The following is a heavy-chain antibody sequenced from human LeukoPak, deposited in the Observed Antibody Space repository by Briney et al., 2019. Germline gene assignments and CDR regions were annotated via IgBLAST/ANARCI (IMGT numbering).Heavy chain of an antibody. CDR1: GFPFSDYY. CDR3: AKEGFERIAAAENYYYYYYMDV. D-gene: IGHD6-13*01. CDR2: ISSSGSLI. V-gene: IGHV3-11*01. Sequence: PGGSLRLSCAASGFPFSDYYMKWIRQAPGKGLEWISYISSSGSLIYYADSVKGRFTISRDNAKNSLYLQLNSLRAEDTAVYYCAKEGFERIAAAENYYYYYYMDVWGKGTTVTISS. J-gene: IGHJ6*03.